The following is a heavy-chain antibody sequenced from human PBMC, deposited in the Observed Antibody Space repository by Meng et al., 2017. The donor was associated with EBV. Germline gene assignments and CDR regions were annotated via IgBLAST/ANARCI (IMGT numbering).Heavy chain of an antibody. CDR2: FLPRLGAP. J-gene: IGHJ4*02. Sequence: QVQWVQSAAEVKKPGSSVTVSCKTSGGPFRYYAISWVRQAPGQGLEWLGGFLPRLGAPNYAQKFHGRVKITADESTSTHYMDLSSLRSEDTAIYYCASESGRGYTPDYWGQGTLVTVSS. CDR1: GGPFRYYA. CDR3: ASESGRGYTPDY. V-gene: IGHV1-69*01. D-gene: IGHD3-10*01.